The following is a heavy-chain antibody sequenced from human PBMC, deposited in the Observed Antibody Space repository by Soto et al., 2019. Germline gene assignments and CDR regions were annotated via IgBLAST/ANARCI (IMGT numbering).Heavy chain of an antibody. CDR1: GYSFTSYW. V-gene: IGHV5-10-1*01. J-gene: IGHJ6*02. CDR2: IDPSDSYT. D-gene: IGHD3-10*01. CDR3: ARLAMVRGVPTYAMDG. Sequence: PGESLKISCKGSGYSFTSYWISWVRQMPGKGLEWMGRIDPSDSYTNYSPSFQGHVTISADKSISTAYLQWSSLKASDSAMYYCARLAMVRGVPTYAMDGCGQGTTVTVAS.